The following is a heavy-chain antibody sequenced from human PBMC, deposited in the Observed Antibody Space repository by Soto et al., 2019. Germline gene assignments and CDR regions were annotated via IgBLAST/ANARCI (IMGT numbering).Heavy chain of an antibody. CDR2: IYHSGST. Sequence: QVQLQESGPGLVKPSGTLSLTCAVSGGSVSSRDWWTWVRQPPGKGLEWIGEIYHSGSTNYNPSLKSRVTTSVDKSKNQFSRKLSSETVADTAVCSCASTYKWFDPWGQGTQVTVSS. V-gene: IGHV4-4*02. CDR3: ASTYKWFDP. J-gene: IGHJ5*02. D-gene: IGHD3-16*01. CDR1: GGSVSSRDW.